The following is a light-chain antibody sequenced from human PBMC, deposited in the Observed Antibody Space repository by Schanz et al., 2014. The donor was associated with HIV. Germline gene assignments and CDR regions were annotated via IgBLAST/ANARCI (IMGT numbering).Light chain of an antibody. J-gene: IGKJ4*01. CDR1: QGISSY. V-gene: IGKV1-9*01. Sequence: DIQMTQSPSFLSASVGDRVTITCRASQGISSYLAWYQQKPGKAPKLLIYAASTLQSGVPSRFSGSGSGADFTLTISSLQPEDFATYYCQQLDSNGPLTFGGGTKVQIK. CDR3: QQLDSNGPLT. CDR2: AAS.